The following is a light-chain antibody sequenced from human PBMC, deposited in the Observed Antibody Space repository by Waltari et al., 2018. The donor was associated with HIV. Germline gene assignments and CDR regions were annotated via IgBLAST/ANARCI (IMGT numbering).Light chain of an antibody. CDR1: QSLFYTSDNKNF. CDR2: WSS. Sequence: LAVSLGERATLNCKSNQSLFYTSDNKNFLAWYQQKAGQRPRLLIYWSSTRASGVPDRFSGSGSETDFTLTITSLQAEDVAIYFCQQYFSVPYTFGQGTKLEIK. V-gene: IGKV4-1*01. CDR3: QQYFSVPYT. J-gene: IGKJ2*01.